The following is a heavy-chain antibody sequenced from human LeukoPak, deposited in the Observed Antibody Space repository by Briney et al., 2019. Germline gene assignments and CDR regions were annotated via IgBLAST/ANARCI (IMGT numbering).Heavy chain of an antibody. Sequence: PGGSLRLSCAASGFTFDDYTMHWVRQAPGKGLEWVSLISWDGGSTYYADSVKGRFTISRDNSKNSLYLQMNSLRTEDTALYYCAKGGGYSSSSEGLYYFDYWGQGTLVTVSS. CDR3: AKGGGYSSSSEGLYYFDY. D-gene: IGHD6-6*01. CDR2: ISWDGGST. V-gene: IGHV3-43*01. CDR1: GFTFDDYT. J-gene: IGHJ4*02.